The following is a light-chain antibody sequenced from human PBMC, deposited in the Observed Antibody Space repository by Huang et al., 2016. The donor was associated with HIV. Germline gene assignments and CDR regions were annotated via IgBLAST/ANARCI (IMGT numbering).Light chain of an antibody. CDR1: QVSSSY. Sequence: AIRMTQSPFSLSASTGDRVTITCRASQVSSSYLAWYQQKPGKAPKLLISSASTLQAGIPSRFGGSGFGTDFTLTISSLQSEDLGTYYCQQYYIYPHAFGQGTKLEI. V-gene: IGKV1-8*01. CDR3: QQYYIYPHA. J-gene: IGKJ2*01. CDR2: SAS.